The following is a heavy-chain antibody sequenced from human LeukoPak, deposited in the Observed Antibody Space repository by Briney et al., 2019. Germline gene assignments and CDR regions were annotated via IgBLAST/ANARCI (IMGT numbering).Heavy chain of an antibody. Sequence: SETLSLTCTVSGGSISSSSYYWGWIRQPPGKGLEWIGSIYYSGSTYYNPSLKSRVTISVDTSKNRFSLKLSSVTAADTAVYYCARHVGYYGSGSYLDAFDIWGQGTMVTVSS. CDR3: ARHVGYYGSGSYLDAFDI. J-gene: IGHJ3*02. V-gene: IGHV4-39*01. CDR1: GGSISSSSYY. CDR2: IYYSGST. D-gene: IGHD3-10*01.